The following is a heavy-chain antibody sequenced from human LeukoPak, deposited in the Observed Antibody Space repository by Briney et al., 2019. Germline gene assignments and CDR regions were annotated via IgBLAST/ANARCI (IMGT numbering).Heavy chain of an antibody. J-gene: IGHJ5*02. D-gene: IGHD2-15*01. CDR2: MYHSGIT. CDR1: GDSIGSYY. Sequence: SETLSLTCTVSGDSIGSYYWSWIRQTPGKGLEWIGYMYHSGITKYNPSLKSRVTISVDTSKNQFSLKLSSVTAADTAVYYCARESNCSGGSCPKNNWFDPWGQGTLVTVSA. CDR3: ARESNCSGGSCPKNNWFDP. V-gene: IGHV4-59*01.